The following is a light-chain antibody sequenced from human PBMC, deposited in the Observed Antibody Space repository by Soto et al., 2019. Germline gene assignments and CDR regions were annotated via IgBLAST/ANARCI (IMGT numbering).Light chain of an antibody. CDR3: CSYAGSSTYV. V-gene: IGLV2-23*02. CDR1: SSDVGSYNL. Sequence: QSALTQPASVSGSPGQSITISCTGTSSDVGSYNLVSWYQQHPGKAPKLMIYEVSKRPSGVSNRLSGSKSGNTASLTISGLQAEDEGDYYCCSYAGSSTYVFGTGTKLTVL. CDR2: EVS. J-gene: IGLJ1*01.